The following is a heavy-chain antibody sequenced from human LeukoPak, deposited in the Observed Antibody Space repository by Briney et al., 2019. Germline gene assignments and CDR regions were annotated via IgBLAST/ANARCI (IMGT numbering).Heavy chain of an antibody. D-gene: IGHD5-12*01. CDR3: ASGYEYNYFDY. V-gene: IGHV3-7*02. J-gene: IGHJ4*02. Sequence: GGSLRLSCAASGFTFSSYWMIWVRQAPGKGLEWVANIKQDGSEQYYVDSVKGRFTISRDNAKNSLYLQMNSLRAEDTAVYYCASGYEYNYFDYWGQGTLVTVSS. CDR2: IKQDGSEQ. CDR1: GFTFSSYW.